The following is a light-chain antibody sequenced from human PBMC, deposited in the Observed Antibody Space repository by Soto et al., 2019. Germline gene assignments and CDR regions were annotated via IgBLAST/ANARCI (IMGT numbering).Light chain of an antibody. CDR1: QNINTL. V-gene: IGKV1-5*01. J-gene: IGKJ2*01. CDR3: QQFHTYYT. CDR2: DAS. Sequence: DIEMTQSPSTLSASVGDRVTITCRASQNINTLLAWYQQKQGRAPKLLIYDASRLEDGVPSRFSGSGYGTEFTLTISGLRPDDFATYYCQQFHTYYTFGQGTNVHIK.